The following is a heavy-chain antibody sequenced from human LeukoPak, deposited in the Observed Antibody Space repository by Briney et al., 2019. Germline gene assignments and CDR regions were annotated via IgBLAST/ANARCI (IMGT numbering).Heavy chain of an antibody. CDR1: GFTFTNAW. J-gene: IGHJ4*02. CDR2: IKSKTDGGTT. D-gene: IGHD3-22*01. Sequence: GGSLRLSCAASGFTFTNAWMSWVRQVPGKGLEWVGRIKSKTDGGTTDYAAPVRGRFTISRDDSKNTLFLQMNSLRAEDTAVYYCAKGRYESSGYNWVEWGQGTLVTVSS. CDR3: AKGRYESSGYNWVE. V-gene: IGHV3-15*01.